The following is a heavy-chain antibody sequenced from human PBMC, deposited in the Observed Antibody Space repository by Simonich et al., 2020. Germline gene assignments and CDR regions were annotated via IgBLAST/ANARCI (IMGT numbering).Heavy chain of an antibody. CDR1: GFTVSSYW. J-gene: IGHJ4*02. CDR2: INSDASST. CDR3: ARNRLDY. V-gene: IGHV3-74*01. Sequence: EVQLVESGGGLVQPGGSLRLSCAASGFTVSSYWMHWVRQAPGKGRGWFTRINSDASSTSYANSVKGRFTISRDNAKTTLYLQMNSLRAEDTAVYYCARNRLDYWGQGTLVTVSS.